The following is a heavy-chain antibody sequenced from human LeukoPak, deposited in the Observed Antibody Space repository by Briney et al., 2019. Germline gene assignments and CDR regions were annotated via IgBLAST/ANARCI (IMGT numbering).Heavy chain of an antibody. CDR3: ASYYDYVWGSYRYGHY. Sequence: GGSLRLSCAASGFTFSSYAMTWVRQAPGKGLEWVSSISSSSSYIYYADSVKGRFTISRDNAKNSLYLQMNSLRAEDTAVYYCASYYDYVWGSYRYGHYWGQGTLVTVSS. CDR2: ISSSSSYI. J-gene: IGHJ4*02. V-gene: IGHV3-21*01. CDR1: GFTFSSYA. D-gene: IGHD3-16*02.